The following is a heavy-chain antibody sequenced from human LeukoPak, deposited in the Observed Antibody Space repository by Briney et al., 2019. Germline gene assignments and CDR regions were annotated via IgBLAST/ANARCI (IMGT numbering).Heavy chain of an antibody. CDR2: IGTAGDT. Sequence: GGSLRLSCAASGFTFSSYDMHWVRQPTGKGLEWVSAIGTAGDTYYPGSAKGRFTISRENAKNTLSLQMNTLRDGDTGVYYCARADILTGYYTFDIWGQGTMVTVSS. CDR3: ARADILTGYYTFDI. CDR1: GFTFSSYD. V-gene: IGHV3-13*01. J-gene: IGHJ3*02. D-gene: IGHD3-9*01.